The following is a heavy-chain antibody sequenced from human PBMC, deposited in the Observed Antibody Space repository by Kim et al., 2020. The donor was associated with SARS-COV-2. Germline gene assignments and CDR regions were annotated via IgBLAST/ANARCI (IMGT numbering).Heavy chain of an antibody. J-gene: IGHJ4*02. V-gene: IGHV1-69*04. Sequence: SVNVSCKASGGTFSSYAISWVRQAPGQGLEWMGRIIPILGIANYAQKFQGRVTITTDKSTSTAYMELSSLRSEDTAVYYCARGALGGFDYWGQGTLVTVSS. CDR2: IIPILGIA. CDR1: GGTFSSYA. CDR3: ARGALGGFDY. D-gene: IGHD1-26*01.